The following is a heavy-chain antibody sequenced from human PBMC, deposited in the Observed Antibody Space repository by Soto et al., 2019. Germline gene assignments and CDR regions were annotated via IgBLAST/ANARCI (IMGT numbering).Heavy chain of an antibody. Sequence: SETLSLTCTVSGGSINTDYWSWIRQSPGKGLEWIGYIYHSGSTNYNPSLKSRVTISVDTSKNQFSLKLTSVTAADTAVYYCARDKITGLFDYWGQGTLVTVSS. D-gene: IGHD2-8*02. V-gene: IGHV4-59*12. J-gene: IGHJ4*02. CDR2: IYHSGST. CDR3: ARDKITGLFDY. CDR1: GGSINTDY.